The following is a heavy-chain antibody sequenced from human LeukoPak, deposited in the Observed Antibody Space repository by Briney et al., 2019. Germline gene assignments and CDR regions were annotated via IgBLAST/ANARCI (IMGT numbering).Heavy chain of an antibody. CDR2: ISYDGSNK. CDR3: AREPDLYCSSTSCYLYYFDY. V-gene: IGHV3-30-3*01. J-gene: IGHJ4*02. CDR1: GFTFSSYA. D-gene: IGHD2-2*01. Sequence: GGSLRLSCAASGFTFSSYAMHWVRQAPGKGLEWVAVISYDGSNKYYADSVKGRFTISRDNSKNTLYLQMNSLRAEDTAVYYCAREPDLYCSSTSCYLYYFDYWGQGTLVTVSS.